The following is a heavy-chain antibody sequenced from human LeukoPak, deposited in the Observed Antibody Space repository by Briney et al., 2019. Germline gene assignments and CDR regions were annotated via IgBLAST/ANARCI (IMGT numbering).Heavy chain of an antibody. D-gene: IGHD3-16*01. Sequence: GGSLRLSCAASGFTFSSYGIHWVRQAPGKGLEWVTVISYDGSNKYYADSVKGRFTISRDNSKNTLYLQMNSLRAEDTAVYYCAKGGTYRDYFDYWGQGTLVTVSS. CDR2: ISYDGSNK. J-gene: IGHJ4*02. CDR3: AKGGTYRDYFDY. V-gene: IGHV3-30*18. CDR1: GFTFSSYG.